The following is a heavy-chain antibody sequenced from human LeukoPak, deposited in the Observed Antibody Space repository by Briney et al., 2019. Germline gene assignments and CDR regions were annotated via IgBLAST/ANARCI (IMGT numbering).Heavy chain of an antibody. CDR3: ARAYSPPNYDILTGVDY. V-gene: IGHV7-4-1*02. CDR2: INTNTGNP. J-gene: IGHJ4*02. CDR1: GYTFTSYA. D-gene: IGHD3-9*01. Sequence: ASVKVSCKASGYTFTSYAMNWVRQAPGQGLEWMGWINTNTGNPTYAQGFTGRFVFSLDTSVSTAYLQISSLKAEDTAVCYCARAYSPPNYDILTGVDYWGQGTLVTVSS.